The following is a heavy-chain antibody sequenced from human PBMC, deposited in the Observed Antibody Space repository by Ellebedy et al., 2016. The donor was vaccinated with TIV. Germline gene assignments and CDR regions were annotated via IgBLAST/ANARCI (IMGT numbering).Heavy chain of an antibody. J-gene: IGHJ4*02. CDR1: GGSISSYY. V-gene: IGHV4-59*01. CDR3: AREGVVAGNFDF. Sequence: MPGGSLRLSCTVSGGSISSYYWSWIRQPPGKGLEWIGYIYYSGSTNYNPSLKSRVTISVDTSKNQFSLKLSSVTAADTAVYYCAREGVVAGNFDFWGQGTLVTVSS. CDR2: IYYSGST. D-gene: IGHD6-19*01.